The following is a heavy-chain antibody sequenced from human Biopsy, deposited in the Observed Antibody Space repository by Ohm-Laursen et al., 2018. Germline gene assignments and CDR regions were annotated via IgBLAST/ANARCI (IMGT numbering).Heavy chain of an antibody. V-gene: IGHV4-61*01. Sequence: TLSLTCTVSDASASSGRSYWTWIRQPPRKPLEWIGYFYSSGTTRYNPSLESRLSISMDTSKNEVSLRLTSMTAADTAVYFCARAPADQYAARNYYSSHAFDMWGQGTKVTVSS. CDR2: FYSSGTT. J-gene: IGHJ3*02. CDR1: DASASSGRSY. CDR3: ARAPADQYAARNYYSSHAFDM. D-gene: IGHD3-10*01.